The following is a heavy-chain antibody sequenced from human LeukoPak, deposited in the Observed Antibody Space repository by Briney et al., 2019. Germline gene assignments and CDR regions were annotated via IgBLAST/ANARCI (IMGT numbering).Heavy chain of an antibody. CDR3: ARVRCTNGICYAGYYYYMDV. CDR2: IYTTGST. D-gene: IGHD2-8*01. V-gene: IGHV4-61*02. Sequence: PSETLSLTCTVSGGSINSGTYYWSWIRQPAGKGLEWIGRIYTTGSTKYNPSLKSRVTISVDTSKNQFSLKLSSVTAADTAVYYCARVRCTNGICYAGYYYYMDVWGKGTTVTVSS. CDR1: GGSINSGTYY. J-gene: IGHJ6*03.